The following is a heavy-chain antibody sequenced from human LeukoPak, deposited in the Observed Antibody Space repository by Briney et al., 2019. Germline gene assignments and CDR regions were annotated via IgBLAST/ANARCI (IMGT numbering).Heavy chain of an antibody. CDR3: AKRLNWNDVVRDGYYFDY. D-gene: IGHD1-1*01. CDR2: IYSGGST. CDR1: GFTVSSNY. J-gene: IGHJ4*02. V-gene: IGHV3-53*01. Sequence: GGSLRLSCAASGFTVSSNYMSWVRQAPGKGLEWVSVIYSGGSTYYADSVKGRFTISRDNSKNTLYLQMNSLRAEDTAVYYCAKRLNWNDVVRDGYYFDYWGQGTLVTVSS.